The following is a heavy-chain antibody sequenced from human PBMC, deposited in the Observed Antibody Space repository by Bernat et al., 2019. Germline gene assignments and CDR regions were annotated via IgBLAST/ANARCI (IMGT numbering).Heavy chain of an antibody. CDR1: GFTFSSYS. D-gene: IGHD2-2*01. CDR2: ISSSSSYI. CDR3: ARGGTHCSSTSCYLYYYYYYYYMDV. J-gene: IGHJ6*03. Sequence: EVQLVESGGGLVKPGGSLRLSCAASGFTFSSYSMNWVRQAPGKGLEWVSSISSSSSYIYYADSVKGRFTISRDNAKNSLYLQMNSLRAEDTAVYYCARGGTHCSSTSCYLYYYYYYYYMDVWGKGTTVTVSS. V-gene: IGHV3-21*01.